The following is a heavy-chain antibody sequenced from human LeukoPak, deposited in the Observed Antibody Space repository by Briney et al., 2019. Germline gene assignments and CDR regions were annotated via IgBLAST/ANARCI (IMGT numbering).Heavy chain of an antibody. CDR1: GYTFTSYG. J-gene: IGHJ4*02. D-gene: IGHD3-3*01. CDR2: ISAYNGNT. V-gene: IGHV1-18*01. Sequence: ASVKVSCKASGYTFTSYGISWVRQAPGQGLEWMGWISAYNGNTNYAQKLQGGVTMTTDTSTSTAYMELRSLRSDDTAVYYCARDGLRFLEWLFNPDYWGQGTLVTVSS. CDR3: ARDGLRFLEWLFNPDY.